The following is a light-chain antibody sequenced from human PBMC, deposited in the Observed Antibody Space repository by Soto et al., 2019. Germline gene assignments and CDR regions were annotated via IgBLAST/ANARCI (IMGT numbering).Light chain of an antibody. Sequence: EIVLTQSPGTLSLSPGERATLSCRASQSVSSSYLAWYQQKPGQAPRLLIYGASSRATGIQDRFSGSGSGTDFTLTITRLEPEACAVYYCQQYGSSPRTCGHGTKVEIK. CDR3: QQYGSSPRT. CDR2: GAS. V-gene: IGKV3-20*01. J-gene: IGKJ1*01. CDR1: QSVSSSY.